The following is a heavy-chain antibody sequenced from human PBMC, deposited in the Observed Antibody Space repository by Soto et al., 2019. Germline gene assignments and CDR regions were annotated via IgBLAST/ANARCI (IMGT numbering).Heavy chain of an antibody. CDR3: AKEQWAHTVNSSYYYGMDV. D-gene: IGHD4-17*01. V-gene: IGHV3-30*18. Sequence: SSCCSQYVRKDQGKGLGWVAVISYDGSNKYYADSVKGRFTISRDNSKNTLYLQMNSLRAEDTAVYYCAKEQWAHTVNSSYYYGMDVWGEGTTVTAPQ. J-gene: IGHJ6*04. CDR2: ISYDGSNK. CDR1: SSCC.